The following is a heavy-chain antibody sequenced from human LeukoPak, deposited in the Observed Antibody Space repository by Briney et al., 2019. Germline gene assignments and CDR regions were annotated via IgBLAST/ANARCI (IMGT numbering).Heavy chain of an antibody. CDR1: GFTFSSYG. D-gene: IGHD1-26*01. J-gene: IGHJ4*02. CDR2: IGGSGGST. CDR3: AQWSRYFDY. V-gene: IGHV3-23*01. Sequence: GGSLRLSCAASGFTFSSYGMSWVRQTPGKGLEWVSAIGGSGGSTYYADSVKGRFTISRDNSKNTLYLQMNSLRAEDTALYFCAQWSRYFDYWGQGTLVTVSS.